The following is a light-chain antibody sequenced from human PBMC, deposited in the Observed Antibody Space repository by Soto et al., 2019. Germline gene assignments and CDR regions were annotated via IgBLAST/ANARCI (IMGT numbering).Light chain of an antibody. J-gene: IGLJ1*01. CDR1: SSDVGTYNY. V-gene: IGLV2-11*01. Sequence: QSVLTQPRSVSGSPGQSVTISCTGTSSDVGTYNYVSWFQQYPGKAPKVMISDVSKRPSGVPDRFSGSKSGNTASLTVSGLQAEDEADYSCSSYAVSSHVFGTVTKLTVL. CDR2: DVS. CDR3: SSYAVSSHV.